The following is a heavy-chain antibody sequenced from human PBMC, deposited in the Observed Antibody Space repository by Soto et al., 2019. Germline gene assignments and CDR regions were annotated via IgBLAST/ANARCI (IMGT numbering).Heavy chain of an antibody. CDR3: ARPAAGYSSGIYFDY. D-gene: IGHD6-19*01. CDR1: GGSFSGYY. Sequence: SETLSLTCAVYGGSFSGYYWSWIRQPPGKGLEWIGEINHSGSTNYNPSLKSRVTISVDTSKNQFSLKLSSVTAADTAVYYCARPAAGYSSGIYFDYWGQGTLVTVSS. V-gene: IGHV4-34*01. CDR2: INHSGST. J-gene: IGHJ4*02.